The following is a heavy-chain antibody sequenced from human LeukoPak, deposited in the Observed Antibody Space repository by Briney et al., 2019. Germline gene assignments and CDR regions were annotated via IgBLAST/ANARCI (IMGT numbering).Heavy chain of an antibody. J-gene: IGHJ5*02. V-gene: IGHV4-39*01. D-gene: IGHD1-26*01. CDR1: GGSISSSGYY. CDR2: IYCSGST. CDR3: ARHEYSGSYYGLSWFDP. Sequence: PSETLSLTCTVSGGSISSSGYYWGWIRQPPGKGLEWIASIYCSGSTYYNPSLKSRVTLSVDTSKNQLSLKLSSLTAADTAVYYCARHEYSGSYYGLSWFDPWGQGTLVTVSS.